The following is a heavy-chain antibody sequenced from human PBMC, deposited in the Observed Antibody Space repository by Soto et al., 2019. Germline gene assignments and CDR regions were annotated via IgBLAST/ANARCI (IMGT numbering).Heavy chain of an antibody. J-gene: IGHJ4*02. Sequence: ASETLSLTCTVSDASINSGGYYWSWIRQHPGKGLEWIGFIYYSGTTYYNPSLKSRVTTSVDTSKNQFSLRLSSVTAADTAVYYCARGLIMMLAGIEELINSHFDSWGQGTLVTVSS. CDR3: ARGLIMMLAGIEELINSHFDS. V-gene: IGHV4-31*03. CDR1: DASINSGGYY. CDR2: IYYSGTT. D-gene: IGHD3-16*01.